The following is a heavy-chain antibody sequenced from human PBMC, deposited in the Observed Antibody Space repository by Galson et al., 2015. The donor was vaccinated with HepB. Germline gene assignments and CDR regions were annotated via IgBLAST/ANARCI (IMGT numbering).Heavy chain of an antibody. D-gene: IGHD3-16*01. V-gene: IGHV3-15*01. CDR3: ASNWAF. Sequence: SLRLSCAASGFRFTNAWMNWVRQAPGKGLEWVGRIKTKVAHLTTEYAAPVKGRFTISRDDSKNMLYLQMDSLKTEDTAVYYCASNWAFWGRGTLVTVSS. CDR1: GFRFTNAW. J-gene: IGHJ4*02. CDR2: IKTKVAHLTT.